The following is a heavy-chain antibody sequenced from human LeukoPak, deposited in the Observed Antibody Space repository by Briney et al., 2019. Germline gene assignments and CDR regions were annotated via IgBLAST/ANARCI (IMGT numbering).Heavy chain of an antibody. CDR1: GGPISSYY. CDR3: ARKTNGGNLAFDY. CDR2: ISYSGST. D-gene: IGHD4-23*01. J-gene: IGHJ4*02. Sequence: PSETLSLTCTVSGGPISSYYWNWTRQPPGKGLEWIGYISYSGSTNYNASLKSRVTIAVDTSKNQFSLNVRSVTAADTAVYYCARKTNGGNLAFDYWGQGTLVTVSS. V-gene: IGHV4-59*13.